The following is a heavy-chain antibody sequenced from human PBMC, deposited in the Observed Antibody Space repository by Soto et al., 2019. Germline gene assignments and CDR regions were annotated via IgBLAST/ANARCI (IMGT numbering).Heavy chain of an antibody. CDR1: GGSISSSSYD. CDR3: ARNVLLWFGELFYGPPGSDPNWFDP. D-gene: IGHD3-10*01. V-gene: IGHV4-39*01. CDR2: IYYSGST. Sequence: SETLSLTCTVSGGSISSSSYDWGWIRQPPGKGLEWIGSIYYSGSTYYNPSLKSRVTISVDTSKNQFSLKLSSVTAADTAVYYCARNVLLWFGELFYGPPGSDPNWFDPWGQGTLVTVSS. J-gene: IGHJ5*02.